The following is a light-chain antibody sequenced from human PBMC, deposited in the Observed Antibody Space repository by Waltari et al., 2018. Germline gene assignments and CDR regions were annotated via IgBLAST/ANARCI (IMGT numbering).Light chain of an antibody. Sequence: DIQMTQSPSTLSASVGDRVTIPCRASQSIGNYLAWYQQKPGNAPKLLIFMASTLHREVPSRFSGSGSGTEFALTISGLQADDFATYFCQHFNSYPFIFGRGTKLEIK. CDR2: MAS. J-gene: IGKJ2*01. CDR1: QSIGNY. V-gene: IGKV1-5*03. CDR3: QHFNSYPFI.